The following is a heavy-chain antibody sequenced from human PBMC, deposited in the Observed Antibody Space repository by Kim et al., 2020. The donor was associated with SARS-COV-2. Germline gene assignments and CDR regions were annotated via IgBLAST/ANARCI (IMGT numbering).Heavy chain of an antibody. V-gene: IGHV3-7*03. CDR2: IKQDGSEK. CDR3: ARGPTTLDV. Sequence: GGSLRLSCAASGFTFSSYWMSWVRQAPGKGLEWLVNIKQDGSEKCYLDSVKGRFTISRDNAKNSLYLQMNSLRAEDTAVYYCARGPTTLDVWGQGTTVTV. J-gene: IGHJ6*02. CDR1: GFTFSSYW. D-gene: IGHD2-15*01.